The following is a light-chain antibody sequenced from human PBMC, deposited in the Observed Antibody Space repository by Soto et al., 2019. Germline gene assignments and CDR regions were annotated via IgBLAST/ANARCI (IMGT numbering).Light chain of an antibody. CDR1: QSITTTY. CDR2: ATS. J-gene: IGKJ1*01. Sequence: EIVLTQSPGTLSLSPGERATLSCRASQSITTTYSAWYQQKPGQAPRLLIYATSSRATGIPDRFSGSGSGTEFTLTISSLQSEDFAVYYCQQYNDWPLTFGQGTKVEVK. CDR3: QQYNDWPLT. V-gene: IGKV3D-15*01.